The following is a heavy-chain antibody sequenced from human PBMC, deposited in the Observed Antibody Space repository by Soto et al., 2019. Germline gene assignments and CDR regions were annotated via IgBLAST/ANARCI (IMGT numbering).Heavy chain of an antibody. D-gene: IGHD2-2*01. J-gene: IGHJ6*03. Sequence: KTSETLSLTSTVSGGSISSYYWSWIRQPPGKGLEWIGYIYYSGSTNYNPSLKSRVTISVDTSKNQFSLKLSSVTAADTAVYYCAASSRSSWYYYYYYMDVWGKGTTVTVSS. V-gene: IGHV4-59*01. CDR1: GGSISSYY. CDR3: AASSRSSWYYYYYYMDV. CDR2: IYYSGST.